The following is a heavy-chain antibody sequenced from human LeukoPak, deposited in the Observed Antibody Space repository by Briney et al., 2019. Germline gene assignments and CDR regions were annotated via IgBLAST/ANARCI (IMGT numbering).Heavy chain of an antibody. CDR2: INTDGSST. D-gene: IGHD6-6*01. CDR1: GFTFSSYW. J-gene: IGHJ4*02. Sequence: PGGSLRLSCAASGFTFSSYWMHWVRQAPGKGLVWVSHINTDGSSTTYADSVKGRLTISRDNAKNTLYLQMNSLRAEDTAVYYCARSGGSSSLGYWGQGTLVAVSP. CDR3: ARSGGSSSLGY. V-gene: IGHV3-74*01.